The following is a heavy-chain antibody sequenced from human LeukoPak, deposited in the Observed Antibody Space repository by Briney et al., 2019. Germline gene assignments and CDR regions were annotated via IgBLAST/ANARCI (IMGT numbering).Heavy chain of an antibody. CDR3: AGTGYYLNYYYYYMDV. Sequence: SETLSLTCTVSGGSISSYYWSWIRQPPGKGLEWIGYIYYSGSTNYNPSLKSRVTISVDTSKNQFSLKLSSVTAADTAVYYCAGTGYYLNYYYYYMDVWGKGTTVTISS. V-gene: IGHV4-59*01. CDR2: IYYSGST. J-gene: IGHJ6*03. CDR1: GGSISSYY. D-gene: IGHD3/OR15-3a*01.